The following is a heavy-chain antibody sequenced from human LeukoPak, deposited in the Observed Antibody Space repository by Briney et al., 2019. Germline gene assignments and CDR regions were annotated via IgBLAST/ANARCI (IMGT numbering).Heavy chain of an antibody. D-gene: IGHD2-15*01. V-gene: IGHV3-21*01. CDR3: ARDRSSGGSCYWFDP. J-gene: IGHJ5*02. CDR1: GFTFSSYS. CDR2: ISSSSSYI. Sequence: GGSLRLSCAASGFTFSSYSMNWVRQAPGKGLEWVSSISSSSSYIYYADSVKGRFTISRDNARNSLYLQMNSLRAEDTAVYYCARDRSSGGSCYWFDPWGQGTLVTVSS.